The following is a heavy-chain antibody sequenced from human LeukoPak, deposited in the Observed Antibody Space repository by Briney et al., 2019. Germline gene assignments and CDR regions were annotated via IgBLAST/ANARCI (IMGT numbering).Heavy chain of an antibody. CDR3: ARHVEGDY. D-gene: IGHD5-24*01. CDR2: IYPGDSNT. J-gene: IGHJ4*02. CDR1: GYTFTSYW. V-gene: IGHV5-51*01. Sequence: RESLKISCRCSGYTFTSYWIGWVRQMPGRGLEWMGIIYPGDSNTKYSPSFQGQVTISADKSISTAYLQWSSLKASDTAMYYCARHVEGDYWGQGTLVTVSS.